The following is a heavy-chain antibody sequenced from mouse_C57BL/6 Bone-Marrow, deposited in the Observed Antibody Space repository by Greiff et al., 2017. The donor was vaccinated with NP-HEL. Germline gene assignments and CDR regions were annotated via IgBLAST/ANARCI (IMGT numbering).Heavy chain of an antibody. CDR3: AREGDYGSVY. J-gene: IGHJ2*01. CDR1: GYSITSGYY. Sequence: EVQLQVSGPGLVKPSQSLSLTCSVTGYSITSGYYWNWIRQFPGNKLEWMGYISYDGSNNYNPSLKNRISITRDTSKNQFFLKLNSVTTEDTATYYCAREGDYGSVYWGQGTTLTVSS. V-gene: IGHV3-6*01. D-gene: IGHD1-1*01. CDR2: ISYDGSN.